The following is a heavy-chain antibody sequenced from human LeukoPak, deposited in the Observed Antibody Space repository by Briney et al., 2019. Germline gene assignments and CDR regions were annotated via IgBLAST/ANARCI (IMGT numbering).Heavy chain of an antibody. CDR3: AKDRRRSGSYFLSSGYNDY. CDR2: ISGSAGST. D-gene: IGHD1-26*01. J-gene: IGHJ4*02. V-gene: IGHV3-23*01. Sequence: GGSLRLSCAASGFTFSSYAMSWVRQAPGKGLEWVSAISGSAGSTYYADSVKGQFTISRDNSKNTLYLQMNSLRAEDTAVYYCAKDRRRSGSYFLSSGYNDYWGQGTLVTVSS. CDR1: GFTFSSYA.